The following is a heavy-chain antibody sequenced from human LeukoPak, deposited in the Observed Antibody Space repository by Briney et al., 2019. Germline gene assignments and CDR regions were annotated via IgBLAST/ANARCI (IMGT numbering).Heavy chain of an antibody. Sequence: GASVKVSCKASGYTFTGYYMHWVRQAPGQGLEWMGWINPNSGGTNYAQKFQGRVTMTRDTSISTAYMELSRLRSDDTAVYYCASDSDCSSTSCYVRWGQGTLVTVSS. V-gene: IGHV1-2*02. D-gene: IGHD2-2*01. J-gene: IGHJ4*02. CDR1: GYTFTGYY. CDR3: ASDSDCSSTSCYVR. CDR2: INPNSGGT.